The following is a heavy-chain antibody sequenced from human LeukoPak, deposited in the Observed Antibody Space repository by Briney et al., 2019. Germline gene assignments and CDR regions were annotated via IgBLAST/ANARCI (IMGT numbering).Heavy chain of an antibody. J-gene: IGHJ4*02. V-gene: IGHV1-46*01. CDR2: INPSGGST. CDR1: GYTFSNYY. Sequence: ASVKVSCKASGYTFSNYYIHWVRQAPGQGLEWMGIINPSGGSTTYAQKFQGRVTMTRDMSTSTVYMELSSLRSEDTAVYYCAATGDDTIDYWGQGTLVTVSS. D-gene: IGHD7-27*01. CDR3: AATGDDTIDY.